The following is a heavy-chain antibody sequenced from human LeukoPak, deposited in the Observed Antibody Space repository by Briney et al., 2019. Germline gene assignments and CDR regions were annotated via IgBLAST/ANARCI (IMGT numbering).Heavy chain of an antibody. CDR1: GFTFDDYG. CDR3: ARGWNSFWYFDF. Sequence: GGSLRLSCAASGFTFDDYGMSWVRQAPGKGLEWVSGIYWNGGSTGYADSVKGRFTISRENVKNSLYLQMNSLRVEDTAVYYCARGWNSFWYFDFWGRGTQVTVSS. V-gene: IGHV3-20*04. D-gene: IGHD1-7*01. J-gene: IGHJ2*01. CDR2: IYWNGGST.